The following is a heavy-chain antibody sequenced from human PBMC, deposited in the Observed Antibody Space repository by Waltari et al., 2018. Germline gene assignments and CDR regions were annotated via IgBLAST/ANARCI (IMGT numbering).Heavy chain of an antibody. J-gene: IGHJ5*01. CDR1: GFTFTDHY. V-gene: IGHV3-72*01. Sequence: EVQLVESGGGLVQPGGSLRLSCVGSGFTFTDHYMGGVGQAPGKGLGWVSRTKNRGNSHITDYAASVKGRFIGSRDDSKNSLYLQMNNLQTEDTAVYYCARDTATALDSWGQGTLVIVSS. CDR2: TKNRGNSHIT. CDR3: ARDTATALDS. D-gene: IGHD1-1*01.